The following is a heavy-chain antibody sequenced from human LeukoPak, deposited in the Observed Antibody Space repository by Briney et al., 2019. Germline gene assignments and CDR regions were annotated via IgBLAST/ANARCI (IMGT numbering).Heavy chain of an antibody. J-gene: IGHJ4*02. CDR1: GFTFSSYW. CDR2: IRQDGSGK. CDR3: ASHYYYDSSGSDY. D-gene: IGHD3-22*01. V-gene: IGHV3-7*01. Sequence: GGSLRLSCAASGFTFSSYWMTWVRQAPGKGLEWVANIRQDGSGKYYVDSVKGRFIISRDNAKNSLYLQMNSLRAEDTAVYYCASHYYYDSSGSDYWGQGTLVTVSS.